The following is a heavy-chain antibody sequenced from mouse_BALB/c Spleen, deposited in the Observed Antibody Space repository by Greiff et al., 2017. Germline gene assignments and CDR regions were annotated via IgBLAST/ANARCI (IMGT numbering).Heavy chain of an antibody. Sequence: EVKLMESGPSLVKPSQTLSLTCSVTGDSITSGYWNWIRKFPGNKLEYMGYISYSGSTYYNPSLKSRISITRDTSKNQYYLQLNSVTTEDTATYYCARRLTTVGNYFDYWGQGTTLTVSS. J-gene: IGHJ2*01. V-gene: IGHV3-8*02. CDR3: ARRLTTVGNYFDY. CDR2: ISYSGST. D-gene: IGHD1-1*01. CDR1: GDSITSGY.